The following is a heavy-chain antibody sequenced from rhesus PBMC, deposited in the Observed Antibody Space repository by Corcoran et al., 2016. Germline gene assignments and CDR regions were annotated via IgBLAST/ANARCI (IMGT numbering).Heavy chain of an antibody. D-gene: IGHD6-13*01. Sequence: QVQLQESGPGLVKPSETLSLTCAVSGGSISSSNWWSWIRQPPGKGLEWIGYISGSSGSTYYNPSRKIRVTISTATSKNQFSLKLSAVTAADTAVYYCARASLSWFPYDYWGQGVLVTVSS. CDR3: ARASLSWFPYDY. CDR1: GGSISSSNW. J-gene: IGHJ4*01. CDR2: ISGSSGST. V-gene: IGHV4-65*01.